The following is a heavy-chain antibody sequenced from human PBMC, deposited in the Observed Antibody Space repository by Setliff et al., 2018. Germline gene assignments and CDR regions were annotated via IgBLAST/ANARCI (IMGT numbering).Heavy chain of an antibody. V-gene: IGHV1-18*01. Sequence: ASVKVSCKASGYTSLNYGITWLRQAPGQGFEWIGWISTNNGKTEYSQKVQGRVTMTTDRSTSTIYMELRSLRSDDTAMYYCARDAPYTNTWRYFDHWGQGTLVTVSS. J-gene: IGHJ4*02. CDR3: ARDAPYTNTWRYFDH. CDR1: GYTSLNYG. D-gene: IGHD6-13*01. CDR2: ISTNNGKT.